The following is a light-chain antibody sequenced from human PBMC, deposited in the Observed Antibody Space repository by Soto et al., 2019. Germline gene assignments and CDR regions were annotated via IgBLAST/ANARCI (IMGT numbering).Light chain of an antibody. CDR2: HVS. J-gene: IGLJ1*01. V-gene: IGLV2-14*01. CDR3: SSYTSSSTLYV. Sequence: QSALTQPASVSGSPGQSITISCTGTSSDVGGYNHVSWYQQHPGKAPKLMIYHVSNRPVGISNRFSGSKSGNTASLTISGLQAEDEADYYCSSYTSSSTLYVFGAGTKVTVL. CDR1: SSDVGGYNH.